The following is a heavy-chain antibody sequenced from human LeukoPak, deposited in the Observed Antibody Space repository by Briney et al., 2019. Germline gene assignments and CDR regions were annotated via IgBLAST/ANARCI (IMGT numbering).Heavy chain of an antibody. CDR1: GFTFSSYA. Sequence: PGGSLRLSCAAYGFTFSSYAMSWVRQAPGKGLEWVSAISASGGSTYYADSVKGRFTISRDNSKNTLYLQMISLRAEDTAVYYCAKVAHYYGSGSYYEYYFDYWGQGTLVTVSS. CDR2: ISASGGST. J-gene: IGHJ4*02. D-gene: IGHD3-10*01. CDR3: AKVAHYYGSGSYYEYYFDY. V-gene: IGHV3-23*01.